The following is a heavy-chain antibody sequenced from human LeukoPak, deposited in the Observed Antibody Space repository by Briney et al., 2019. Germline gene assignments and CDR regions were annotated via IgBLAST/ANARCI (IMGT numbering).Heavy chain of an antibody. J-gene: IGHJ6*02. CDR1: GFTVSSNY. V-gene: IGHV3-53*05. Sequence: GGSLRLSCAASGFTVSSNYMSWVRQAPGKGQEWVSVIYSGGSTYYADSVKGRFTISRDNSKNTLYLQMNSLRAEDTALYYCGKDVLAGGLDVWGQGTTVTVSS. CDR2: IYSGGST. CDR3: GKDVLAGGLDV.